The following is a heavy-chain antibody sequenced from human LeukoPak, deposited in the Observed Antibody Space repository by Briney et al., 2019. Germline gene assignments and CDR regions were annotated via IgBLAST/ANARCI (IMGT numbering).Heavy chain of an antibody. CDR3: AKGEVVVPAASDY. V-gene: IGHV3-23*01. CDR1: GFTFSSYA. D-gene: IGHD2-2*01. CDR2: ISGSGSST. J-gene: IGHJ4*02. Sequence: PGGSLRLSCAASGFTFSSYAMSWVRQAPGKGLEWVSAISGSGSSTYYADSVKGRFTISRDNSKNTLYLQMNSLRAEDTAVYYCAKGEVVVPAASDYWGQGTLVTVSS.